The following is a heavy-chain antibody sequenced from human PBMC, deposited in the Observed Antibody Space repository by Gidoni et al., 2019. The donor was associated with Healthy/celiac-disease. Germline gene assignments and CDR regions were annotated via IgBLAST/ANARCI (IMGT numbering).Heavy chain of an antibody. V-gene: IGHV3-33*01. CDR3: ARVAPPYSYGPFDY. D-gene: IGHD5-18*01. J-gene: IGHJ4*02. CDR1: GFTFSSYG. Sequence: QVQLVESGGGVVQPGRSLRLSCAASGFTFSSYGMHWVRQAPGKGLEWVAVIWYDGSNKYYADSVKGRFTISRDNSKNTLYLQMNSLRAEDTAVYYCARVAPPYSYGPFDYWGQGTLVTVSS. CDR2: IWYDGSNK.